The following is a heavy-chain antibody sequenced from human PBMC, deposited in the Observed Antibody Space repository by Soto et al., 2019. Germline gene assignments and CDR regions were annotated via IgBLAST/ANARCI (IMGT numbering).Heavy chain of an antibody. CDR2: ISASGGAT. Sequence: GGSLRLSCVASRFTFTSYAMSWVRQAPGKGLEWVAAISASGGATIHADSVKGRLTISRDNSKNTLYLQMNSLRAEDTAVYYCAKDVEGGSLFRGAFDYWGQGTQITVSS. V-gene: IGHV3-23*01. CDR3: AKDVEGGSLFRGAFDY. J-gene: IGHJ4*02. D-gene: IGHD1-26*01. CDR1: RFTFTSYA.